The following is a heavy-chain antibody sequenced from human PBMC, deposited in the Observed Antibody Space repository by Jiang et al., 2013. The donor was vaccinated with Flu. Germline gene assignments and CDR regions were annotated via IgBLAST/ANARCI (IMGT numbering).Heavy chain of an antibody. CDR3: ARDYYNSGWYVVDY. D-gene: IGHD6-19*01. CDR2: IYYSGST. CDR1: GGSISSYF. J-gene: IGHJ4*02. V-gene: IGHV4-59*13. Sequence: GPGLVKPSETLSLTCIVSGGSISSYFWSWIRQPPGKGLEWIGYIYYSGSTHYNPSLKSRVTISVDTSKNQFSLKLSSVTAADTAVYYCARDYYNSGWYVVDYWGQGTLVTVSS.